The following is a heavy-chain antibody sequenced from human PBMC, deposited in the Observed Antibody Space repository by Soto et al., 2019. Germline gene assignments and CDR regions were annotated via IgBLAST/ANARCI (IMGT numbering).Heavy chain of an antibody. Sequence: SETLSLTCTVSGGSISSGGYYWSWIRQHPGKGLEWIGYIYYSGSTYYNPSLKSRVTISVDTSKNQFSLKLSSVTAADTAVYYCARVEGESRFTILGVVLGSAFDIWGKRTMVT. CDR2: IYYSGST. CDR3: ARVEGESRFTILGVVLGSAFDI. J-gene: IGHJ3*02. D-gene: IGHD3-3*01. V-gene: IGHV4-31*03. CDR1: GGSISSGGYY.